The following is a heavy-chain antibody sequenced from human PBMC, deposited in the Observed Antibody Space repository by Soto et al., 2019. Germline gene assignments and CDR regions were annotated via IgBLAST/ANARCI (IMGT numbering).Heavy chain of an antibody. CDR2: ISYDGSNK. Sequence: SLRLSCAASGFTFSNYGMHWVRQAPGKGLEWVAVISYDGSNKYYGDSVKGRFTISRDNSKNTLYLQMNSLRAEDTAVYYCAKGLGYCTSTTCSVDYWGQGTLVTVSS. V-gene: IGHV3-30*18. D-gene: IGHD2-2*01. CDR3: AKGLGYCTSTTCSVDY. CDR1: GFTFSNYG. J-gene: IGHJ4*02.